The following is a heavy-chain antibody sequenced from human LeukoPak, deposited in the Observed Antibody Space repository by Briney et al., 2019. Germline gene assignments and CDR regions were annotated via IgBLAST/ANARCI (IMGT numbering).Heavy chain of an antibody. D-gene: IGHD3-10*01. J-gene: IGHJ6*04. V-gene: IGHV3-30*04. Sequence: GRSLRLSCAASGFTFSSYAMHWVRQAPGKGLEWVAVISYDGSNKYYADSVKGRFTISRDNSENTLYLQMNSLRAEDTAVYYCAKGEYYGSGGVDVWGKGTTVTISS. CDR1: GFTFSSYA. CDR2: ISYDGSNK. CDR3: AKGEYYGSGGVDV.